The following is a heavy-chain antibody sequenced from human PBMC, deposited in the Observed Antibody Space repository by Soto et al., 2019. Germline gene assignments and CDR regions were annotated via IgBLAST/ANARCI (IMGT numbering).Heavy chain of an antibody. CDR1: GFTFSRYA. CDR2: ISRDGTNK. J-gene: IGHJ4*02. CDR3: ARSRSGAVADSFDF. V-gene: IGHV3-30*04. D-gene: IGHD3-10*01. Sequence: QVQVVESGGGVVQPGRSLRLSCAASGFTFSRYAIHWVRQAPGKGLEWVAVISRDGTNKYYVDSVKGRFTISRDNSRNTLYLQMTGLRHEDAAVYYCARSRSGAVADSFDFWGQGTLVTVSS.